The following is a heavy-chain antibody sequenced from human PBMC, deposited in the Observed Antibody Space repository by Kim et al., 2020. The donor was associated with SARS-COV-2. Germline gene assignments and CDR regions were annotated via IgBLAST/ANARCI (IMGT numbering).Heavy chain of an antibody. D-gene: IGHD1-1*01. CDR3: ATLSNSAAS. Sequence: GGSLRLSCVASGITLSSYAMHWVRQAPGKGLEYVSAITTNGGNTFYANSVKGRFIISRDNSKNTVYLQMDSLRAEDMAVYYCATLSNSAASWGQGTLVT. CDR1: GITLSSYA. CDR2: ITTNGGNT. V-gene: IGHV3-64*01. J-gene: IGHJ5*02.